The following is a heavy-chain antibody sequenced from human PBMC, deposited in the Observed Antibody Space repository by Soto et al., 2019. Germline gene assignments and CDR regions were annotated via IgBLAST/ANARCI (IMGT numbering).Heavy chain of an antibody. D-gene: IGHD2-2*01. J-gene: IGHJ6*02. CDR1: GFTFSSYA. V-gene: IGHV3-23*01. CDR3: AKDLEDCSSTSCYRYYYYGMDV. CDR2: ISGSGGST. Sequence: GGSLRLSCAASGFTFSSYAMSWVRQAPGKGLEWVSAISGSGGSTYYADSVKGRFTISRDNSKNTLYLQMNSLRAEDTAVYYCAKDLEDCSSTSCYRYYYYGMDVWGQGTTVTVSS.